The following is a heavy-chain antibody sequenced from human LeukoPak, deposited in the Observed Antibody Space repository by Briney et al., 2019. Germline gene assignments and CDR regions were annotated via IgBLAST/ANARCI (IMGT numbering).Heavy chain of an antibody. J-gene: IGHJ6*03. CDR3: ARTTEGGYTYDYFYYYYMDV. V-gene: IGHV4-59*01. CDR2: IYYSGST. D-gene: IGHD5-18*01. CDR1: GGSISSYY. Sequence: SETLSLTCTVSGGSISSYYWSWIRQPPGKGLEWIGYIYYSGSTNYNPSLKSRVTISVDMSKNQFSLKLSSVTTADTAVYYCARTTEGGYTYDYFYYYYMDVWGKGTTVTISS.